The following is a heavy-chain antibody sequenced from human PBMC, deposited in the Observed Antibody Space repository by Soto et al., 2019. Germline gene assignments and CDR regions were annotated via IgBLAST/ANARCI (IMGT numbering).Heavy chain of an antibody. Sequence: PSETLSLTCTVSGGSISSYYWGWIRQPPGKGLEWIGYIYYSGSTNYNPSLKSRVTISVDTSKNQFSLKLSSVTAADTAVYYCARHSAHDIVVVPAAMDFDYWGQGTLVTVSS. J-gene: IGHJ4*02. CDR1: GGSISSYY. V-gene: IGHV4-59*08. CDR2: IYYSGST. D-gene: IGHD2-2*01. CDR3: ARHSAHDIVVVPAAMDFDY.